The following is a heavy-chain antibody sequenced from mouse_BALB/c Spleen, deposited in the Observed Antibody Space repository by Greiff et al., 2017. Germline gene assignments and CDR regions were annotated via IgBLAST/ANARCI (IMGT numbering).Heavy chain of an antibody. Sequence: VHVKQSGPELVKPGASVKMSCKASGYTFTSYVMHWVKQKPGQGLEWIGYINPYNDGTKYNEKFKGKATLTSDKSSSTAYMELSSLTSEDSAVYYCAREGTARAYYAMDYWGQGTSVTVSS. V-gene: IGHV1-14*01. CDR1: GYTFTSYV. CDR3: AREGTARAYYAMDY. D-gene: IGHD3-2*01. CDR2: INPYNDGT. J-gene: IGHJ4*01.